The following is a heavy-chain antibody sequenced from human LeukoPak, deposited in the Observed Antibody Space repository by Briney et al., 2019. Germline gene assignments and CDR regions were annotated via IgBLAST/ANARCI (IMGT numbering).Heavy chain of an antibody. J-gene: IGHJ3*02. CDR3: ASWSWDIVVVPAAPDDAFDI. CDR1: GYTFTGYY. D-gene: IGHD2-2*01. V-gene: IGHV1-2*02. Sequence: ASVKVSCKASGYTFTGYYMHWVRQAPGQGLEWMGWINPSSGGTNYAQKFQGRVTMTRDTSISTAYMELSRLRSDDTAVYYCASWSWDIVVVPAAPDDAFDIWGQGTMVTVSS. CDR2: INPSSGGT.